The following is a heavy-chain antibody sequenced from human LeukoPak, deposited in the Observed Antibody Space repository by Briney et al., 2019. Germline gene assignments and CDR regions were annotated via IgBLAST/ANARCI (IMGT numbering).Heavy chain of an antibody. J-gene: IGHJ2*01. CDR3: AHYQSPLHRFISGDGSDSGYFYL. CDR2: IYTSGST. V-gene: IGHV4-4*09. Sequence: PSETLSLTCTVSGGSISSYYWSWIRQPPGKGLEWIGYIYTSGSTNYNPSLKSRVTISVDTSKNQFSLKLSSVTAADTAVYYYAHYQSPLHRFISGDGSDSGYFYLWGRGTLVTLSS. D-gene: IGHD1-26*01. CDR1: GGSISSYY.